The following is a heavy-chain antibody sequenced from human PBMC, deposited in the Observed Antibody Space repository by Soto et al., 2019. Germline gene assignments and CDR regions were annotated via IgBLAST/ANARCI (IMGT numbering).Heavy chain of an antibody. CDR1: GGSISSYY. CDR3: ARRYGSCFDY. Sequence: QVQLQESGPGLVKPSETLSLTCTVSGGSISSYYWSWIRQPPGKGLEWIGYIYYSGSTNYNPSLKSRVTIAINTAKDQFYPKLSSVTAADTAVYYCARRYGSCFDYWGQGTLVTVSS. J-gene: IGHJ4*02. D-gene: IGHD5-18*01. CDR2: IYYSGST. V-gene: IGHV4-59*08.